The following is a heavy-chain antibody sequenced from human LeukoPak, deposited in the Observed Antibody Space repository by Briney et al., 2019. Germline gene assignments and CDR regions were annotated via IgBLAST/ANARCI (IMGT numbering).Heavy chain of an antibody. J-gene: IGHJ4*02. D-gene: IGHD3-10*01. CDR1: GYSFNTFW. CDR2: IYPSDSET. Sequence: GESLKISCKGSGYSFNTFWIGWVRQTPETGLEGMGNIYPSDSETKYKPSFQGPVTISVDKSISTAYLRLSSLKASDTAIYYCARLIYYGSGKTYFFDSWGQGTLVTVSS. V-gene: IGHV5-51*01. CDR3: ARLIYYGSGKTYFFDS.